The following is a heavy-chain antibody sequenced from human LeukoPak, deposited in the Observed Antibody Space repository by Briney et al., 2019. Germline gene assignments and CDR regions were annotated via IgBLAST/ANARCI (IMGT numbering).Heavy chain of an antibody. Sequence: SVKVSCKASGYTFTSYGISWVRQAPGQGLEWMGGIIPIFGTANYAQKFQGRVTITADESTSTAYMELSSLRSEDTAVYYCARGAPGIRPFDAFDIWGQGTMVTVSS. CDR3: ARGAPGIRPFDAFDI. CDR1: GYTFTSYG. D-gene: IGHD6-6*01. CDR2: IIPIFGTA. J-gene: IGHJ3*02. V-gene: IGHV1-69*13.